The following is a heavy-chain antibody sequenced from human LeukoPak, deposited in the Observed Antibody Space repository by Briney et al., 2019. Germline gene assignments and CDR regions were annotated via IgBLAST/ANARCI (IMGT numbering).Heavy chain of an antibody. D-gene: IGHD6-19*01. CDR3: ARREAVAGSFDY. Sequence: SETLSLTCTVSGGSISSYYWSWIRQPPGKGLEWIGYIYYSGSTNYNPSLKSRVTISVDTSKNQFSLKLSSVTAADTAVYYCARREAVAGSFDYWGQGTLVTVSS. CDR2: IYYSGST. J-gene: IGHJ4*02. CDR1: GGSISSYY. V-gene: IGHV4-59*08.